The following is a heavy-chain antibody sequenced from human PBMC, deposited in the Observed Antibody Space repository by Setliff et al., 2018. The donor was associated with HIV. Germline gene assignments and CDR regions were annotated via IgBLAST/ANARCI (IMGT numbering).Heavy chain of an antibody. D-gene: IGHD4-17*01. CDR1: GYTFTNYA. Sequence: ASVKVSCKASGYTFTNYAMNWLRQAPGQGLEWMGWIDTNTGNPTYAQGFTGRFVFSLDTSVSTASLQISTLKAEDTAVYYCARLSPYGDYLLFQYWGQGTQVTVS. CDR3: ARLSPYGDYLLFQY. V-gene: IGHV7-4-1*02. J-gene: IGHJ4*02. CDR2: IDTNTGNP.